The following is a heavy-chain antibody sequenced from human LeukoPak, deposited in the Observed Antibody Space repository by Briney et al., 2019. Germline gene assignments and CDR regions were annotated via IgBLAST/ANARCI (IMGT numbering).Heavy chain of an antibody. Sequence: PGGSLRLSCAASGFTFNSYAMSWVRQAPGKGLEWVSGISGSSSHTKYADSVKGRFTISRDNSKNTLYLQMNSLRAEDTAVYYCAKEYEYANGSPEWGFDYWGQGTLVTVSS. J-gene: IGHJ4*02. D-gene: IGHD3-3*01. CDR2: ISGSSSHT. CDR1: GFTFNSYA. CDR3: AKEYEYANGSPEWGFDY. V-gene: IGHV3-23*01.